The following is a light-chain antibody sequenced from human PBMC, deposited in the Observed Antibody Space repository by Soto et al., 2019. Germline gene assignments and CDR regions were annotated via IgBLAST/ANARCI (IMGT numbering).Light chain of an antibody. J-gene: IGKJ4*01. CDR1: QNVLYSSNNKNY. V-gene: IGKV4-1*01. Sequence: DIVMTQSPDSLAVSLGERATIKGKSSQNVLYSSNNKNYLAWYQQKPGQPPKLLIYWASTRESGVPDRFSGSGSGTDFTLTISSLQAEDVAVYYCLQYYTTPLTFGGGTKVEIK. CDR3: LQYYTTPLT. CDR2: WAS.